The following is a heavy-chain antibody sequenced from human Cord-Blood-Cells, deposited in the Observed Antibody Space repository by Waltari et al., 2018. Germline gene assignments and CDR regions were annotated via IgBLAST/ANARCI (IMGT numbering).Heavy chain of an antibody. V-gene: IGHV3-7*01. CDR3: AREDSIGYCSSTSCPPYYYYGMDV. D-gene: IGHD2-2*01. CDR1: GFTFSSYW. J-gene: IGHJ6*02. CDR2: LKQDGSEK. Sequence: EVQLVESGGGLVQPGGSLRLSCAASGFTFSSYWMSWVRQAPGKGLEWGANLKQDGSEKHYVDSVKGRLTIARDNAKNSLYLQMNSLRAEDTAVYYCAREDSIGYCSSTSCPPYYYYGMDVWGQGTTVTVSS.